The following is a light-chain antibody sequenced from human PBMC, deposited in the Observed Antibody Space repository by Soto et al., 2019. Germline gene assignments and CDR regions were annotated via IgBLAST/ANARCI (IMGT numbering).Light chain of an antibody. CDR2: LAT. Sequence: DIQMTQSPASVPASVGDRVTITCRAGQHISTYLAWYQQKPGEAPKLLIYLATALQNGAPSRFSGSGSGTEFNFTISSLQPEDFATYYCLQHYAYPWTFGQGTKVDIK. CDR1: QHISTY. J-gene: IGKJ1*01. V-gene: IGKV1-17*03. CDR3: LQHYAYPWT.